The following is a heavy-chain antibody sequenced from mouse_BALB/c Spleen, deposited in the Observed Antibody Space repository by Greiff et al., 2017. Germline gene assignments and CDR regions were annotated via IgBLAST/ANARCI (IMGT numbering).Heavy chain of an antibody. CDR2: IYPGNGDT. D-gene: IGHD6-1*01. J-gene: IGHJ3*01. CDR3: ARGRHGLAWFAY. CDR1: GYTFTSYN. Sequence: QVQLQQPGAELVKPGASVKMSCKASGYTFTSYNMHWVKQTPGQGLEWIGAIYPGNGDTSYIQKFKGKATLTADKSSSTAYMQLSSLTSEDSAVYYCARGRHGLAWFAYWGQGTLVTVAA. V-gene: IGHV1-12*01.